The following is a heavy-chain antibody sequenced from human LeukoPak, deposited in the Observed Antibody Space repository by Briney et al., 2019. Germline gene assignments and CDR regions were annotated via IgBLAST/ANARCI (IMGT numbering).Heavy chain of an antibody. CDR2: IRSKAYGGTT. V-gene: IGHV3-49*04. Sequence: GGSLRLSCIASGFTFGDYAMSWVRQAPGKGLEWVGFIRSKAYGGTTEYAASVKGRFTISRDDSKSIAYLQMSSLKTEDTAVYYCTAVEYQLLFGHGVFEPIDDYWGQGTLVTVSS. CDR1: GFTFGDYA. D-gene: IGHD2-2*01. CDR3: TAVEYQLLFGHGVFEPIDDY. J-gene: IGHJ4*02.